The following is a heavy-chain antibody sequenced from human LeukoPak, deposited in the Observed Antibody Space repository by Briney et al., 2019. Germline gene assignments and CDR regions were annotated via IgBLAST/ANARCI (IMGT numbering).Heavy chain of an antibody. Sequence: GESLKISCKGSGYSLTSYWIGWVRQMPGKGLEWMGIIYPGDSDTRYSPSFRGQVTISADKSISTAYLQWSSLKASDTAMYYCARLSASIGQPVLYWGQGTLVTVSS. CDR1: GYSLTSYW. CDR3: ARLSASIGQPVLY. V-gene: IGHV5-51*01. J-gene: IGHJ4*02. D-gene: IGHD6-13*01. CDR2: IYPGDSDT.